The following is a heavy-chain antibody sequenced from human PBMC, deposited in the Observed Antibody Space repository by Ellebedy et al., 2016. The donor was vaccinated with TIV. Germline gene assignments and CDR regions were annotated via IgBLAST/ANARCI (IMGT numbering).Heavy chain of an antibody. D-gene: IGHD3-10*01. CDR2: IYYSGST. Sequence: GSLRLSCTVSGGSISSSSYYWGWIRQPPGKGLEWIGSIYYSGSTYYNPSLKSRVTISVDTSKNQFSLKLSSVTAADTAVYYCARQYTMVRGVIYYFDYWGQGTLVTASS. V-gene: IGHV4-39*01. CDR1: GGSISSSSYY. J-gene: IGHJ4*02. CDR3: ARQYTMVRGVIYYFDY.